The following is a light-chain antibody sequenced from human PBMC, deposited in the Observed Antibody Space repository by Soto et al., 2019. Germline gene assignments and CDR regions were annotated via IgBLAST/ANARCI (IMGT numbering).Light chain of an antibody. CDR3: QQYDNWPLT. V-gene: IGKV3D-15*01. CDR1: QSVGSTY. J-gene: IGKJ4*01. Sequence: IVLTQSPATLSLSPGKRATLSCRASQSVGSTYLAWYQQRPGQAPRLLIYDASNRATGIPARFSGSGSGTEFTLTISSLQSEDFAVYYCQQYDNWPLTFGGGTKVDIK. CDR2: DAS.